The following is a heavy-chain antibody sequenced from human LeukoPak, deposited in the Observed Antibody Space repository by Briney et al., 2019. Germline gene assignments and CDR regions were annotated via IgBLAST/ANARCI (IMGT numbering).Heavy chain of an antibody. CDR3: ARRRGDY. CDR1: GFTFSSYE. V-gene: IGHV3-48*03. Sequence: GGSLRLSCAASGFTFSSYEMSWVRQAPGKGLVWVSYISISGTTIYYADSVKGRFTISRDNAKNSLFLQMNSLRAEDTAVYYCARRRGDYWGQGTLVTVSS. CDR2: ISISGTTI. J-gene: IGHJ4*02.